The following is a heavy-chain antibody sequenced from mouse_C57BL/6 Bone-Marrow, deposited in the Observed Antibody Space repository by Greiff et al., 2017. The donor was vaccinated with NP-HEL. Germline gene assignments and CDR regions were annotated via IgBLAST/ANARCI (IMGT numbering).Heavy chain of an antibody. CDR3: YYYGSSDYFDY. V-gene: IGHV1-82*01. Sequence: QVQLQQSGPELVKPGASVKISCKASGYAFRSSWMNWVKQRPGKGLEWIGRIYPGDGDTNYNGKFKGKATLTADKSSSTAYMQLSSLTSEDSAVYFCYYYGSSDYFDYWGQGTTLTVSS. CDR2: IYPGDGDT. J-gene: IGHJ2*01. CDR1: GYAFRSSW. D-gene: IGHD1-1*01.